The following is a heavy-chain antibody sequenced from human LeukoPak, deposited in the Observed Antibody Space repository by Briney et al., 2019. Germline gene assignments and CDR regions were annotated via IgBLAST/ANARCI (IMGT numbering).Heavy chain of an antibody. Sequence: SQTLSLTCTVSGDSIRSGDYYWSWIRQPPGKGLEWIGYIYYSVTTYYNPSLKSRVTIEVDTSKNQFSLRLSSVTAADTAVYYCARVETSYYGSGTYEDWFDPWGQGTLVIVSS. CDR2: IYYSVTT. CDR1: GDSIRSGDYY. CDR3: ARVETSYYGSGTYEDWFDP. J-gene: IGHJ5*02. D-gene: IGHD3-10*01. V-gene: IGHV4-30-4*01.